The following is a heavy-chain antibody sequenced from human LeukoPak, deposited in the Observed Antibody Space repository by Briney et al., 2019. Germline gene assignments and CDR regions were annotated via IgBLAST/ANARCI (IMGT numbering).Heavy chain of an antibody. J-gene: IGHJ3*02. CDR2: INPNSGGT. D-gene: IGHD2-2*01. CDR3: ARLIVSAASDAFDI. Sequence: ASVKVSCKASGYTFTGYYMHWVRQAPGQGLEWMGWINPNSGGTNYAQKFQGRVTMTRDTSISTAYMELSRLRSDDTAVYYCARLIVSAASDAFDIWGQGTMVTVSS. V-gene: IGHV1-2*02. CDR1: GYTFTGYY.